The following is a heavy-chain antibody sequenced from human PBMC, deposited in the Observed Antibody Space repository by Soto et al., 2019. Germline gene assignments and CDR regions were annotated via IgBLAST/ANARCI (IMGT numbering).Heavy chain of an antibody. CDR3: ARDLFPFLQYCSSTSCLPDDWFDP. V-gene: IGHV1-18*01. CDR1: GYTFTSYG. J-gene: IGHJ5*02. D-gene: IGHD2-2*01. Sequence: QVQLVQSGAEVKKPGASVKVSCKASGYTFTSYGISWVRQAPGQGLEWMGWISAYNGNTNYAQKLQGRVTMTPATSTSTAKMEPRSLRPDAPAVYYCARDLFPFLQYCSSTSCLPDDWFDPWGQGTLVTVSS. CDR2: ISAYNGNT.